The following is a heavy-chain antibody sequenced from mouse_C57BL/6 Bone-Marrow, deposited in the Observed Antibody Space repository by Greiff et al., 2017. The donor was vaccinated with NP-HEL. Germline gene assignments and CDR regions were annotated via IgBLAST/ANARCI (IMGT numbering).Heavy chain of an antibody. V-gene: IGHV1-42*01. CDR1: GYSFTGFY. CDR3: AKGDCYYVAY. CDR2: INPSTGGT. J-gene: IGHJ3*01. D-gene: IGHD2-3*01. Sequence: VQLKESGPELVKPGASVKISCKASGYSFTGFYMNWVKQSPEKSLEWIGEINPSTGGTTYNQKFKAKATLTVDKSSSTAYMQLKSLTSEDSAVYYCAKGDCYYVAYWGQGTLVTVSA.